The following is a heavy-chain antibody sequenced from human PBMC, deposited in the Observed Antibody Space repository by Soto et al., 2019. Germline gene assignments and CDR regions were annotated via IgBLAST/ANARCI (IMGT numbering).Heavy chain of an antibody. J-gene: IGHJ4*02. V-gene: IGHV3-74*01. CDR1: GFTFSSDW. Sequence: PGGSLRLSCAASGFTFSSDWMHWFRQAPGKGLVWVSRIDSGGRTTTYADSVKGRFTISRDNAKNSLYLQMNSLRAEDTAVYYCARYYDFWSGFLGYWGQGTLVTVSS. CDR3: ARYYDFWSGFLGY. D-gene: IGHD3-3*01. CDR2: IDSGGRTT.